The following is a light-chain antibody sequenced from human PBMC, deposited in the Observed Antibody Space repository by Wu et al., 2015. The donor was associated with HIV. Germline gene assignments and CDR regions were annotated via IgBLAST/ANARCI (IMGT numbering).Light chain of an antibody. CDR1: QSVSSSY. Sequence: EIVLTQSPGTLSLSPGERATLSCRASQSVSSSYLAWFQQKPGQTPRLLIYGASSRATGIPDRFSGSGSGTDFTLTISRLEPEDSAVYYCQQYGSLTWTFGQGTKGGNQT. CDR2: GAS. J-gene: IGKJ1*01. V-gene: IGKV3-20*01. CDR3: QQYGSLTWT.